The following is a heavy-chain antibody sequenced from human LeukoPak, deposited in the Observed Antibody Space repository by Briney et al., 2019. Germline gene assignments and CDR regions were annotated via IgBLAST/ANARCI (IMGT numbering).Heavy chain of an antibody. Sequence: ASVKVSCKASGYTFTGYYMHWVRQAPGQGLEWMGWINPNSGGTNYAQKFQGRVTMTRDTSISTAYMELSRLRSDDTAVYHCARGSRIAAAAPSRGGWFDPWGQGTLVTVSS. D-gene: IGHD6-13*01. CDR1: GYTFTGYY. CDR2: INPNSGGT. J-gene: IGHJ5*02. V-gene: IGHV1-2*02. CDR3: ARGSRIAAAAPSRGGWFDP.